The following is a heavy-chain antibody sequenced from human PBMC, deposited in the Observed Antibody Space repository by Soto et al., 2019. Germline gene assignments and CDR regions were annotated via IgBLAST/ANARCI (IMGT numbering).Heavy chain of an antibody. CDR2: ISYDGSNK. V-gene: IGHV3-30-3*01. CDR3: ARAGLNHYFDY. J-gene: IGHJ4*02. Sequence: GRSLRLSCAASGFTFSNYAMHWVRQAPGKGLEWVAVISYDGSNKYYADSVKGRLTISRDNSKNTVYLQLNSLRAEDTAVYFCARAGLNHYFDYLGLGTLVTGSS. CDR1: GFTFSNYA.